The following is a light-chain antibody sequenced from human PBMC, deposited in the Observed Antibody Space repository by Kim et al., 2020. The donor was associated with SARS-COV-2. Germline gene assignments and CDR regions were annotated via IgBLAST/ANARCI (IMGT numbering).Light chain of an antibody. V-gene: IGKV3-11*01. J-gene: IGKJ4*01. CDR2: DAS. CDR3: QQRSNWPLT. Sequence: LSPGESATLSCRSSQSVSSYLAWYQQKPGQAPRLLIHDASNRATGIPARFSGSGSGTDFTLTISSLEPEDFAVYYCQQRSNWPLTFGGGTKVDIK. CDR1: QSVSSY.